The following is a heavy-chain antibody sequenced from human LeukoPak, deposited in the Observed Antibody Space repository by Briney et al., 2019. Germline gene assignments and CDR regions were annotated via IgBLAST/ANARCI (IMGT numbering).Heavy chain of an antibody. D-gene: IGHD5-24*01. CDR1: GGSISTYY. CDR2: IYYSGST. V-gene: IGHV4-59*01. Sequence: SETLSLTCTASGGSISTYYWSWIRQPPGKGLEWIGYIYYSGSTNYNPSLKSRVTISVDTSKNQFSLKLSSVTAADTAVYYCARVSGAGYNSRGYFDYWGQGTLVTVSS. J-gene: IGHJ4*02. CDR3: ARVSGAGYNSRGYFDY.